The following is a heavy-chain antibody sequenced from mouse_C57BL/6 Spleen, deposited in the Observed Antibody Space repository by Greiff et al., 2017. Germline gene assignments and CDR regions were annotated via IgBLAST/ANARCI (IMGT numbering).Heavy chain of an antibody. CDR1: GYSITSGYY. V-gene: IGHV3-6*01. J-gene: IGHJ3*01. CDR2: ISYDGSN. D-gene: IGHD1-1*01. CDR3: ARGLDYYGSSYVWFAY. Sequence: VQLKESGPGLVKPSQSLSLTCSVTGYSITSGYYWNWIRQFPGNKLEWMGYISYDGSNNYNPSLKNRISITRDTSKNQFFLKLNSVTTEDTATYYCARGLDYYGSSYVWFAYWGQGTLVTVSA.